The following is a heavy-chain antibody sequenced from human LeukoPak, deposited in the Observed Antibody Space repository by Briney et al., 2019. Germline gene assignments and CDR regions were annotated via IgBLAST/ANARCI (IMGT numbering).Heavy chain of an antibody. J-gene: IGHJ4*02. D-gene: IGHD3-3*01. CDR1: GGSISSSSYY. Sequence: SETLSLTCTVSGGSISSSSYYWGWIRQPPGKGLEWIGSIYYSGSTYYNPSLKSRVTISVDTSKNQFSLKLSSVTAADTAVYYCASSILEWLWAWTWGQGTLVTVSS. CDR2: IYYSGST. V-gene: IGHV4-39*01. CDR3: ASSILEWLWAWT.